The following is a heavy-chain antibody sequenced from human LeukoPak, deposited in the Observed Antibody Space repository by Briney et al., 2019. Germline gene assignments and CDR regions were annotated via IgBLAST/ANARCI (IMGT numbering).Heavy chain of an antibody. CDR1: GFTSSSYA. Sequence: KPGGSLRLSCAASGFTSSSYAMTWVRQAPGKGLEWVSSISSSSSYIYYADSVKGRFTISRDNAKNSLYLQMNSLRAEDTAVYYCARAEWGSSSNYWGQGTLVTVSS. CDR3: ARAEWGSSSNY. V-gene: IGHV3-21*01. J-gene: IGHJ4*02. CDR2: ISSSSSYI. D-gene: IGHD6-6*01.